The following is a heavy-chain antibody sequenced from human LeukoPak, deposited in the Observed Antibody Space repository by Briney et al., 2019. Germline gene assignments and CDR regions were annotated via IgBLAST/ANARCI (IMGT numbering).Heavy chain of an antibody. CDR1: GFTFSSYG. D-gene: IGHD1-26*01. J-gene: IGHJ4*02. CDR2: IRYDGNDK. V-gene: IGHV3-30*02. Sequence: GGSLGLSRAASGFTFSSYGMHWVRQAPGKGLEWVAFIRYDGNDKYYSGSVEGRFTISRDNPKNTLYLQMNSLRVEDTSFYYCVKRGATVRRTYFFDSWGQGALVTVSS. CDR3: VKRGATVRRTYFFDS.